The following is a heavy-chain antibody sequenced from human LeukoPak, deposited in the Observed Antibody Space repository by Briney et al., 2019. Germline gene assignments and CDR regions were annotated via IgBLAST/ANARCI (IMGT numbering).Heavy chain of an antibody. Sequence: GLEWIGYIYYSGSTYYNPSLKSRVTISVDTSKNQFSLKLSSVTAADTAVYYCATEDFDIWGQGTMVTVSS. CDR2: IYYSGST. J-gene: IGHJ3*02. CDR3: ATEDFDI. V-gene: IGHV4-30-4*01.